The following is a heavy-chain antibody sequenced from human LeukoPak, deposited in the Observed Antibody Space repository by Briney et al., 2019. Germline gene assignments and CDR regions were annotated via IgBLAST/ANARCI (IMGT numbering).Heavy chain of an antibody. D-gene: IGHD2-2*01. CDR1: GFTFSSYS. J-gene: IGHJ4*02. CDR2: ISSSSSYI. CDR3: ARDLGHCSSTSCQQAYYFDY. V-gene: IGHV3-21*01. Sequence: PGGSLRLSCAASGFTFSSYSMNWVRQAPGKGLEWVSSISSSSSYIYYADSVKGRFTISRDNAKNSLYLQMNSLRAEDTAVYYCARDLGHCSSTSCQQAYYFDYWGQGTLVTVSS.